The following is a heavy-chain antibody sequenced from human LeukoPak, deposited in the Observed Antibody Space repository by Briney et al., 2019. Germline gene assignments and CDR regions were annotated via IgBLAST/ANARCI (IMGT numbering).Heavy chain of an antibody. CDR1: GFTLSSYW. D-gene: IGHD1-7*01. V-gene: IGHV3-7*01. J-gene: IGHJ4*02. CDR2: IKQDGSEK. Sequence: SGGSLRLSCAASGFTLSSYWMSWVRQAPGKGLEWVANIKQDGSEKYYVDSVKGRFTISRDNAKNSLYLQMNSLRAEDTAVYYCARDNELSFDYWGQGTLVTVSS. CDR3: ARDNELSFDY.